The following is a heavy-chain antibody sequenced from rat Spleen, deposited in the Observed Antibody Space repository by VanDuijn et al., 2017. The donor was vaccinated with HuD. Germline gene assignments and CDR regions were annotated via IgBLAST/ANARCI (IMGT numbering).Heavy chain of an antibody. Sequence: QVHLKESGPGLVQPSQTLSLTCTDSGFSLTDNGVVWIRQPPGKGLEWIAAISINGSTYYNSPLKSRLSISRDTSKSQVFLKMNSLQNEDIATYYCARGPPHILPDYWGQGVMVTVSS. D-gene: IGHD1-9*01. CDR2: ISINGST. CDR3: ARGPPHILPDY. CDR1: GFSLTDNG. V-gene: IGHV2S12*01. J-gene: IGHJ2*01.